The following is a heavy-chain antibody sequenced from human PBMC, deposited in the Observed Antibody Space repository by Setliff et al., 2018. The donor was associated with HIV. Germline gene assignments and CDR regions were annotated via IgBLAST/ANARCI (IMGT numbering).Heavy chain of an antibody. CDR2: MNPNSGNT. CDR1: GYTFSSYD. J-gene: IGHJ4*02. V-gene: IGHV1-8*03. D-gene: IGHD3-16*02. Sequence: GASVKVSCKASGYTFSSYDINWVRQATGQGLEWMGWMNPNSGNTGYAQKFQGRVTITADESTSTVYIELSSLRTEDTAVYYCARDRRDDYVWGSYRQFDYWGQGTLVTVSS. CDR3: ARDRRDDYVWGSYRQFDY.